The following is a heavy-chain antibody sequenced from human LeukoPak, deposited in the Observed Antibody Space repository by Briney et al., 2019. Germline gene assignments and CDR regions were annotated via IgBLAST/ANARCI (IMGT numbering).Heavy chain of an antibody. J-gene: IGHJ4*02. Sequence: PGESLKISFKGPGYRFTSYWIGWVRQMPGKGLEWMGIIYPGDSDTRYSPSFQGQVTISADKSISTAYLQWSSLKASDTAMYYCARQRYSGYDGFDYWGQGTLVTVSS. D-gene: IGHD5-12*01. V-gene: IGHV5-51*01. CDR1: GYRFTSYW. CDR3: ARQRYSGYDGFDY. CDR2: IYPGDSDT.